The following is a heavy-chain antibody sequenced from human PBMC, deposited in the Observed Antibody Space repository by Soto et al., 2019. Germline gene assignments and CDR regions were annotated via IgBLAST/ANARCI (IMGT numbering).Heavy chain of an antibody. Sequence: QITVKESGLPLVKPTQTLTLTCTFSGFSLSTNGMGVGWIRQSPGKALEWLALIYWDDDKRYSPSLRSRLTITQDTCKNQVDLTMPNMDPVDTATYSCARLTRGVCDLDRRWEKFDYWGQGTLVTVSS. CDR2: IYWDDDK. D-gene: IGHD5-12*01. V-gene: IGHV2-5*02. CDR3: ARLTRGVCDLDRRWEKFDY. CDR1: GFSLSTNGMG. J-gene: IGHJ4*02.